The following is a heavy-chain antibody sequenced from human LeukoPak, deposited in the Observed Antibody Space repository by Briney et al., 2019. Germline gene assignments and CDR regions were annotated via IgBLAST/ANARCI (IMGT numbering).Heavy chain of an antibody. J-gene: IGHJ6*02. V-gene: IGHV1-18*01. D-gene: IGHD2-2*01. CDR3: ARDSRYQLLQYYYYGMDL. Sequence: ASVKVSCKASGYTFSSYGIGWVRQAPGQGLEWMGWISINSANTIYAQKLQDRLTVTTDTSTSTVYMELRSLTSDDTAVYYCARDSRYQLLQYYYYGMDLWGQGTTVTVSS. CDR1: GYTFSSYG. CDR2: ISINSANT.